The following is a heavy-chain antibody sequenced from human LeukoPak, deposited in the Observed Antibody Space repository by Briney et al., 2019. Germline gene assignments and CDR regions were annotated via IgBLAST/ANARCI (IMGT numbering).Heavy chain of an antibody. CDR1: GYTFTGYY. D-gene: IGHD4-17*01. Sequence: ASVKVSCKASGYTFTGYYVHWVRQAPGQGLEWIGWINPNSGGTNYAQKFQGRVTMTRDTSISTAYMELSRLRSDDTAVYYCANSGPTVTSYGMDVWGQGTTVTVSS. V-gene: IGHV1-2*02. J-gene: IGHJ6*02. CDR2: INPNSGGT. CDR3: ANSGPTVTSYGMDV.